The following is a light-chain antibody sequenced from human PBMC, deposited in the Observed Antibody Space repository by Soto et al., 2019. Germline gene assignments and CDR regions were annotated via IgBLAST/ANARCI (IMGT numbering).Light chain of an antibody. CDR1: QSVSSSY. CDR2: GAS. CDR3: QQYGSSPLT. J-gene: IGKJ3*01. V-gene: IGKV3-20*01. Sequence: EIVLTQSPGTLSLSPGERATLSCRASQSVSSSYLAWYQQKPGQAPRLLIYGASSRATGIPDRFSGSGTGTDFTLTISRLEPEDFAVSYCQQYGSSPLTFGPGPNVDIK.